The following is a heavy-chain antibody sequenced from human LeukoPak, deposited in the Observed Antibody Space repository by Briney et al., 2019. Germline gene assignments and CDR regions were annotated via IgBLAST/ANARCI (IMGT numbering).Heavy chain of an antibody. CDR1: GYTFTSYY. CDR3: ARGLVVVITTDYGMDV. D-gene: IGHD3-22*01. V-gene: IGHV1-46*01. CDR2: INPSGGST. J-gene: IGHJ6*02. Sequence: ASVKVSCKASGYTFTSYYMHWVRQAPGQGLEWMGIINPSGGSTSYAQKFQGRVTMTRDTSTGTVYMELSSLRSEDTAVYYCARGLVVVITTDYGMDVWGQGTTVTVSS.